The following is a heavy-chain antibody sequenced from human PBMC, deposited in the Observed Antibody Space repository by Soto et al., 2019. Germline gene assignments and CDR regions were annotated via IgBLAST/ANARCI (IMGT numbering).Heavy chain of an antibody. J-gene: IGHJ5*02. Sequence: PSETLSLTCAVYGGSYSGYYWSWIRQPPGKGLEWIGEINHSGSTNYNPSLKSRVTISVDTSKNQFSLKLSSVTAADTAVYYCARCLGFLEWFGWFDPWGQGTLVTVSS. CDR1: GGSYSGYY. CDR2: INHSGST. V-gene: IGHV4-34*01. D-gene: IGHD3-3*01. CDR3: ARCLGFLEWFGWFDP.